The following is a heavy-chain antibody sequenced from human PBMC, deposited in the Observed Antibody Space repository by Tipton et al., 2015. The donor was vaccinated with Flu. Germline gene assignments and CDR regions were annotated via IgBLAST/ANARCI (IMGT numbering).Heavy chain of an antibody. CDR1: GFIFTDYW. J-gene: IGHJ4*02. CDR2: INYDGSTI. Sequence: QLVQSGGGLVQPGGSLRLSCAASGFIFTDYWMAWVRQAPGKGLEWVANINYDGSTIYYADSVKGRFTISRDNAKNLVFLQMNNLRVEDTAIYYCTRRLVEDWGQGTHVTVSS. V-gene: IGHV3-7*01. CDR3: TRRLVED.